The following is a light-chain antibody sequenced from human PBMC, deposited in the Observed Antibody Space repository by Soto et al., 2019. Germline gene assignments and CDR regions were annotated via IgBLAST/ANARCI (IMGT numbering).Light chain of an antibody. CDR1: QSISNY. J-gene: IGKJ2*01. CDR3: QHSYSTPRT. Sequence: DIQMTQSPSSLSASIGDRVTITCRAGQSISNYLNWYQQKPGKASKLLIYAASSLQSGVPSRFSGSGSGTDFTLTISSLQPEDFATYYCQHSYSTPRTFGQGTKLEIK. CDR2: AAS. V-gene: IGKV1-39*01.